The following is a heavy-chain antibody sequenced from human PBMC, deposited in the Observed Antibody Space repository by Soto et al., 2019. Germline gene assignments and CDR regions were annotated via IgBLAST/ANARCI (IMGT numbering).Heavy chain of an antibody. CDR1: GRSMSGYY. CDR2: IYTSGTT. V-gene: IGHV4-4*07. Sequence: SETLSLTCTVCGRSMSGYYWSWIRQPAGERLEWIGRIYTSGTTDFNPSLKGRVTMSVDTSKNQFSLKLTSVTAADTALYYCAREDYYDTGYYVVWGQGTQVTVSS. CDR3: AREDYYDTGYYVV. D-gene: IGHD3-9*01. J-gene: IGHJ4*02.